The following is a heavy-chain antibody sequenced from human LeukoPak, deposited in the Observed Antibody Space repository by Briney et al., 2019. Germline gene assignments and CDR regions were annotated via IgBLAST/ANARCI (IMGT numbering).Heavy chain of an antibody. D-gene: IGHD3-16*01. CDR3: ARPHYDYVWGSFLR. CDR1: GFTFSSYW. J-gene: IGHJ4*02. CDR2: IKQDGSEK. Sequence: GGSLRLSCAASGFTFSSYWMSWVRQAPGKGLEWVANIKQDGSEKYYVDSVKGRFTISRDNAKNSLYLQMNSLRAEDTAVYYCARPHYDYVWGSFLRWGQGTLVTVSS. V-gene: IGHV3-7*01.